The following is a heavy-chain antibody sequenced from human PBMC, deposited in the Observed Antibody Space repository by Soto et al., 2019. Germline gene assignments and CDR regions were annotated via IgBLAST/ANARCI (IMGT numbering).Heavy chain of an antibody. J-gene: IGHJ1*01. CDR1: GYLFTAYS. Sequence: GASVRVSCKSSGYLFTAYSMHWVRLAPGQGLEWMVVVNPSGGRTKYAQNFQGRVTMTRDTSTTTIYMELSSLRSDDTAIYYCAREENCSGGTCYSEYFHRWGQGTLVTV. V-gene: IGHV1-46*01. CDR2: VNPSGGRT. CDR3: AREENCSGGTCYSEYFHR. D-gene: IGHD2-15*01.